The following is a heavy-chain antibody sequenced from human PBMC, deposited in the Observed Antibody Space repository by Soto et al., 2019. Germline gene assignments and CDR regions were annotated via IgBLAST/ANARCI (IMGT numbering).Heavy chain of an antibody. V-gene: IGHV3-11*01. D-gene: IGHD2-21*02. Sequence: QVQLVESGGGLVKPGGSLRLSCAASGFTCRDYYMSWIRQAPGKGLEWVSYISSSGGSIYYADSVKGRFTISRYNAENSLYLQMNSLRAEDTALYYCVREHGDCPWGGMGVWGQGTTVTVSS. CDR2: ISSSGGSI. CDR1: GFTCRDYY. J-gene: IGHJ6*02. CDR3: VREHGDCPWGGMGV.